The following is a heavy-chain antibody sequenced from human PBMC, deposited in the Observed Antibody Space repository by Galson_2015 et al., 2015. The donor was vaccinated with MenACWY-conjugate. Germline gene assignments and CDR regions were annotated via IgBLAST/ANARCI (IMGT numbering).Heavy chain of an antibody. Sequence: SLRLSCAASGFTFSSYAMSWVRQAPGKGLEWVAVISYDGSNKYYADSVKGRFTISRDNSKNTLYLQMNSLRAEDTAVYYCARVKRSKGITMVLWYFELWGRGTLVTVSS. D-gene: IGHD3-10*01. CDR2: ISYDGSNK. CDR3: ARVKRSKGITMVLWYFEL. J-gene: IGHJ2*01. V-gene: IGHV3-30*04. CDR1: GFTFSSYA.